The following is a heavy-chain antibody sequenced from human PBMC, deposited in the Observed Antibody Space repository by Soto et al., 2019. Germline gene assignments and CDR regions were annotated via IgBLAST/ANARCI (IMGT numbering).Heavy chain of an antibody. D-gene: IGHD3-9*01. V-gene: IGHV1-18*04. CDR1: GYTFTGYY. Sequence: ASVKVSCKASGYTFTGYYMHWVRQAPGQGLEWMGWISAYNGNTNYAQKLQGRVTMTTDTSTSTAYMELRSLRSDDTAVYYCARDRGTLTGSEYFQHWGQGTLVTVSS. CDR2: ISAYNGNT. CDR3: ARDRGTLTGSEYFQH. J-gene: IGHJ1*01.